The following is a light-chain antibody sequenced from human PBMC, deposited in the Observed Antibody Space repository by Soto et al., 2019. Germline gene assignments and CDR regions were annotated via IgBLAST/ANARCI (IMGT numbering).Light chain of an antibody. J-gene: IGKJ1*01. Sequence: DIQMTQSPSSLSASVGDRVTLSCRASQGISNVLAWYQQEPGKVPKLLIYGASTLQSGVPSPFSGSGSGTDFSLTISNLQPEDVATYYCQNYNSASTFGQGTRVVIK. CDR3: QNYNSAST. CDR2: GAS. V-gene: IGKV1-27*01. CDR1: QGISNV.